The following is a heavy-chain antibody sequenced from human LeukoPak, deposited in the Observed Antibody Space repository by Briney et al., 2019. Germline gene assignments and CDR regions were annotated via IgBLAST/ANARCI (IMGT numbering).Heavy chain of an antibody. J-gene: IGHJ6*04. V-gene: IGHV3-23*01. CDR1: GFTFSSHA. Sequence: GGSLRLSCAASGFTFSSHAMSWVRQAPGKGLEGVSTISATGRATYYADSVRGRFIISRDNSKNTLYLQMNSLRAEDTAVYYCSKSTYNWNDGYMDVWGKGTTVTVSS. CDR3: SKSTYNWNDGYMDV. D-gene: IGHD1-1*01. CDR2: ISATGRAT.